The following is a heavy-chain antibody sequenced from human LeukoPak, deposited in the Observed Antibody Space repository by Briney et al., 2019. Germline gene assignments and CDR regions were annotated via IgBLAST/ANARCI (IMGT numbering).Heavy chain of an antibody. D-gene: IGHD3-10*01. Sequence: PGGSLRLSCAASGFRFSNSWMYWVRQGPGKGPVWVSRMKTDGTRIEYADSVKGRLTISRDNAENTLFLQMSSLRVEDTAVYYCARGADHGGSYYPDWGQGTRVTVSS. CDR3: ARGADHGGSYYPD. CDR2: MKTDGTRI. CDR1: GFRFSNSW. J-gene: IGHJ4*02. V-gene: IGHV3-74*01.